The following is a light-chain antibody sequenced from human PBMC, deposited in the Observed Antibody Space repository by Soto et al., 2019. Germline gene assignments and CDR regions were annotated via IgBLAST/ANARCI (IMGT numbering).Light chain of an antibody. CDR1: NSDIGDWNY. CDR2: EVN. V-gene: IGLV2-14*01. CDR3: SSFSSDTTLFV. Sequence: QSVLTHPASVSWSPGQSITISCTGANSDIGDWNYVSWYQQSPGKAPKLIIYEVNYRPSGVSYRFSGSKSGNTASLTISGLQAEDEADYYCSSFSSDTTLFVFGGGTKATVL. J-gene: IGLJ1*01.